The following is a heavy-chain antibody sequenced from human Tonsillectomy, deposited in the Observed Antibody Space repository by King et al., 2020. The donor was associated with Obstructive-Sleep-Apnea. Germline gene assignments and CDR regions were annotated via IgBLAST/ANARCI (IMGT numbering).Heavy chain of an antibody. Sequence: VQLQESGPGLVKPSQTLSLTCTVSGGSISSGDYYWSWIRQPPGKGLEWIGYIYYSGSTYSNPSLKSRVTISVDTSKNQFSLKLSSVTAADTAVYYCARDSKSYQGFDYWGQGTLVTVSS. CDR2: IYYSGST. V-gene: IGHV4-30-4*01. CDR1: GGSISSGDYY. CDR3: ARDSKSYQGFDY. J-gene: IGHJ4*02.